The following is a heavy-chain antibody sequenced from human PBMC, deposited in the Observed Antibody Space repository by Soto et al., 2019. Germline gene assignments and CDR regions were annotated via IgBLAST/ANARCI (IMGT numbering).Heavy chain of an antibody. CDR3: ARSITFDWLLFDC. D-gene: IGHD3-9*01. CDR1: GASISRSNW. V-gene: IGHV4-4*02. Sequence: SETLSLTCAVSGASISRSNWWSWVRQPPGKGLEWIGEIYHSGSTNYNPSLKSRVTISVDKSRNQFSLKLSSVTAADTAVYYCARSITFDWLLFDCWGQGTLVTVYS. J-gene: IGHJ4*02. CDR2: IYHSGST.